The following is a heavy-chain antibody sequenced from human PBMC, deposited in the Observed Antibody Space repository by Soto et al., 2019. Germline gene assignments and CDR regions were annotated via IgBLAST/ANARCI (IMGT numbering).Heavy chain of an antibody. CDR3: ARSSSSWYYYYYGMDV. CDR2: IIPIFGTA. CDR1: GGTFSSYA. D-gene: IGHD6-13*01. J-gene: IGHJ6*02. V-gene: IGHV1-69*06. Sequence: SVKVSCKASGGTFSSYAISWVRQAPGQGLEWMGGIIPIFGTANYAQKFQGRVTITADKSTSTAYMELSSLRSEDTAVYYCARSSSSWYYYYYGMDVWGQGTTVTVSS.